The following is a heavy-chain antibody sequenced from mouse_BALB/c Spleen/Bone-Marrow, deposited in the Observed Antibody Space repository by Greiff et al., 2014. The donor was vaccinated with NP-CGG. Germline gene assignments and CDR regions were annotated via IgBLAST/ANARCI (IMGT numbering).Heavy chain of an antibody. CDR1: GYIFTSYW. V-gene: IGHV1-87*01. Sequence: LVESRAELARPGASVKLSCKASGYIFTSYWMQWVKQRPGQGPDWIGAIFPGDGDTRYTQKFKGKATLTADKSSSTAFMQLSSLASEDSAVYYCAREGGYWGQGTTLRVSS. J-gene: IGHJ2*01. CDR2: IFPGDGDT. CDR3: AREGGY.